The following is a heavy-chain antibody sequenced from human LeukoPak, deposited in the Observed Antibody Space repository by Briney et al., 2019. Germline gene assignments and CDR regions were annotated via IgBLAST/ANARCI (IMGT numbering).Heavy chain of an antibody. CDR1: GFTFSSYA. Sequence: PGGSLTLSCTPSGFTFSSYALSWVRQAPGKGLEWVGRVRNKVNSYTTEYAASVKGRFTISRDDSKNSLFLQMNSLKTEDTAVYYCAGSMGIWGQGTMVSVAS. CDR3: AGSMGI. D-gene: IGHD2/OR15-2a*01. CDR2: VRNKVNSYTT. J-gene: IGHJ3*02. V-gene: IGHV3-72*01.